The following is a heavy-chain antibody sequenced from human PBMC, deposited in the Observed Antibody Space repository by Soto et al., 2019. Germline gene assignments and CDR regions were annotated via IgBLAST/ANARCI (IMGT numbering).Heavy chain of an antibody. CDR2: ISRSGDDT. J-gene: IGHJ4*02. D-gene: IGHD3-9*01. CDR3: GKDIYNFDWLLFDY. Sequence: EVQLLESGGGLVQPGGSLRLFCAASRFTFRNFAMSWVRQAPGKGLEWVSGISRSGDDTFYADSVKGRFTIFRDNSKNNLYLQMNSLRAEDTAIYYCGKDIYNFDWLLFDYWGQGTLVTVSS. CDR1: RFTFRNFA. V-gene: IGHV3-23*01.